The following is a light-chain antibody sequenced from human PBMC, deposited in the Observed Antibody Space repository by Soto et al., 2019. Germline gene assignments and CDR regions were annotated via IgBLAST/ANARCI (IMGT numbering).Light chain of an antibody. Sequence: QSALTQPPSASGTPGQRVTISCSGSSSNIGSNTVNWYQQLPGTAPKLLIYSNNQRPSGVPDRFSGSKSGTSASLAISGLQSEDEADYYCAAWDDSLNGYVFGTGTKGTV. CDR1: SSNIGSNT. J-gene: IGLJ1*01. V-gene: IGLV1-44*01. CDR3: AAWDDSLNGYV. CDR2: SNN.